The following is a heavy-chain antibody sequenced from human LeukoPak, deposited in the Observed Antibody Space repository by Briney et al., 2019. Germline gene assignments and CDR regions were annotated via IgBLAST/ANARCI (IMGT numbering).Heavy chain of an antibody. CDR1: GFTFSRYC. V-gene: IGHV3-23*01. CDR2: ISASGDVT. CDR3: AKSLFTSATGTGRAFHI. Sequence: GGSLRLSCAASGFTFSRYCMTWVRQAPGRGLEWVSAISASGDVTFYADSLRGRFTISRDNSKSTLYLQMNGLRAEDTAIFYCAKSLFTSATGTGRAFHIWGQGTRVTVSS. D-gene: IGHD1-1*01. J-gene: IGHJ3*02.